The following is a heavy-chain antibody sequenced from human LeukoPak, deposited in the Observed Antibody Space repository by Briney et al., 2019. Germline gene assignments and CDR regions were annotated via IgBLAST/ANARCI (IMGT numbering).Heavy chain of an antibody. D-gene: IGHD5-18*01. Sequence: GASVKVSCKASGYTFTSYYMHWVRQAPGQGLEWMGIISPSGGSTSYAQKFQGRVTMTRDMSTSTVYVELSSLRSEDTAVYYCARSGDIYYYYYYMDVWGKGTTVTVSS. CDR1: GYTFTSYY. CDR2: ISPSGGST. V-gene: IGHV1-46*01. J-gene: IGHJ6*03. CDR3: ARSGDIYYYYYYMDV.